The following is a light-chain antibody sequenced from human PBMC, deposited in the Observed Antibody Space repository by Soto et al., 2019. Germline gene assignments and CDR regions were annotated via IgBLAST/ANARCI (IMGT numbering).Light chain of an antibody. CDR1: QSVSGSY. J-gene: IGKJ4*01. CDR2: GAS. CDR3: QQLESYPST. Sequence: EIVLTQSPGTLSLSPGERATLSFSASQSVSGSYLAWYQQKPGQAPRLLIYGASTRATGIPARFSGSGSGTEFTLTISSLQPEDFATYYCQQLESYPSTFGGGTKVDNK. V-gene: IGKV3-20*01.